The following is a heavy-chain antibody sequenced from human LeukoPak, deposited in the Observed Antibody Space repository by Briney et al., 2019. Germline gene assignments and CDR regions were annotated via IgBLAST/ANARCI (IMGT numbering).Heavy chain of an antibody. CDR3: ALLRYFDWPYYFDY. D-gene: IGHD3-9*01. J-gene: IGHJ4*02. V-gene: IGHV3-21*04. CDR1: GFTFSSYS. Sequence: GGSLRLSCAASGFTFSSYSMNWVRQAPGKGLEWVSSISSSSSYIYYADSVKGRFTISRDNSKDTLYLQMNSLRAEDTAVYYCALLRYFDWPYYFDYWGQGTLVTVSS. CDR2: ISSSSSYI.